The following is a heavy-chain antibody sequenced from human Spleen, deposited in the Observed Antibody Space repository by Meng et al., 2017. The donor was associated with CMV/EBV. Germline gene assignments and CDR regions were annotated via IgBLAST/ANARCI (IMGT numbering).Heavy chain of an antibody. CDR3: ARGGVVVVPAAINYDY. CDR2: IIPDVGTP. Sequence: SVKVSCKASGDTFIDNAISWVRQAPGQRPEWMGGIIPDVGTPDYAENFQGRVTMTTDESTSTAYMEMSSLRSDDTAVYYCARGGVVVVPAAINYDYWGQGTLVTVSS. D-gene: IGHD2-2*01. V-gene: IGHV1-69*05. J-gene: IGHJ4*02. CDR1: GDTFIDNA.